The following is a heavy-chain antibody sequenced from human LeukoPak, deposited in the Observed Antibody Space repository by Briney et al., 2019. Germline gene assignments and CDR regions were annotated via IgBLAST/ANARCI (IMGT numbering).Heavy chain of an antibody. Sequence: SETLSLTCTVSGASITSYYWSWIRQPPGKGLEWIGYIHHTGSTNYNPSLKSRVTMSVDTSKNQFSLRLTSVTAADTAVYYCTRDRWLDFWGQGTLATVSS. CDR1: GASITSYY. CDR3: TRDRWLDF. J-gene: IGHJ5*01. CDR2: IHHTGST. V-gene: IGHV4-59*01.